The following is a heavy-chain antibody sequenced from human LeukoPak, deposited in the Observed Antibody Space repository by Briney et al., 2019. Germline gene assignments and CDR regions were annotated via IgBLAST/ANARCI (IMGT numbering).Heavy chain of an antibody. D-gene: IGHD1-14*01. J-gene: IGHJ4*02. Sequence: PGGSLRLSCAASGFTFSSYEMNWVRQAPGKGLEWVSYISSSGSTKYYTDSVQGRFTISRDNSKNMLYLQMNSLRAEDTAVYYWKKNRGGAGGQEPRFTVP. CDR2: ISSSGSTK. V-gene: IGHV3-48*03. CDR1: GFTFSSYE. CDR3: KKNRGGA.